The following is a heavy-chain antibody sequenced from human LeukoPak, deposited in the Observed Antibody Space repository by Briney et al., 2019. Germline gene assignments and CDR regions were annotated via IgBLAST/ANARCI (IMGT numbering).Heavy chain of an antibody. Sequence: PGGSLRLSCAASGFTFSSYNMNWVRQAPGKGLEWVSYISNNSSAIYYADSVKGRFTISRDNSKNTLYLQMNSLRAEDTAVYYCAKDPGPYSSSSKGDYWGQGTLVTVSS. V-gene: IGHV3-48*01. D-gene: IGHD6-6*01. J-gene: IGHJ4*02. CDR1: GFTFSSYN. CDR3: AKDPGPYSSSSKGDY. CDR2: ISNNSSAI.